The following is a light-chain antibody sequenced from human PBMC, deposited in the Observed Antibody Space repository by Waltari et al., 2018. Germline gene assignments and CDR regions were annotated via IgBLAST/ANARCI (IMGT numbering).Light chain of an antibody. Sequence: QQRPGKAIKRIFFEFCNCPSWVYTRFSGSKSGNTASLTISGLQAEDEADYYCSSYISSSTLELFGGGTSLTVL. J-gene: IGLJ2*01. CDR2: EFC. CDR3: SSYISSSTLEL. V-gene: IGLV2-14*01.